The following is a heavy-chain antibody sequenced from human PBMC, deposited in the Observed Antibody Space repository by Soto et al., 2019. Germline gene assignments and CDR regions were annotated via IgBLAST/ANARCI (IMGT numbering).Heavy chain of an antibody. V-gene: IGHV3-30*03. D-gene: IGHD6-19*01. CDR3: ATTDSSGWDLDY. Sequence: QVQLVESGGGVVQPGRSLRLSCAASGFTFSSYVMHWVRQAPGKGLEWVAVISYDGSNKYYADSVKGRFTISRDNSKNTLYLQMNSRRAEDTAVYYCATTDSSGWDLDYWGQGTLVTVSS. CDR1: GFTFSSYV. CDR2: ISYDGSNK. J-gene: IGHJ4*02.